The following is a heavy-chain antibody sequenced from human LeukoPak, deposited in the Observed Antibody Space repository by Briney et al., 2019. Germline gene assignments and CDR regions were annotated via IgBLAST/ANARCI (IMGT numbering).Heavy chain of an antibody. J-gene: IGHJ4*02. Sequence: GGSLRLSCAASGFTFSIYWMSWVRQAQGKGLEWVSTISGGGGDTYYADSVKGRFTISRDNSKNTLYLQMNSLRADDTAIYYCAKDGESTSWYTDFWGQGTLVTVSS. CDR1: GFTFSIYW. D-gene: IGHD6-13*01. CDR2: ISGGGGDT. V-gene: IGHV3-23*01. CDR3: AKDGESTSWYTDF.